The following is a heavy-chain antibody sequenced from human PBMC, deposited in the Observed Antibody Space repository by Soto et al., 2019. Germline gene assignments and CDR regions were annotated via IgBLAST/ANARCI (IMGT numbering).Heavy chain of an antibody. CDR2: INPNSGGT. D-gene: IGHD5-12*01. Sequence: ASVKVSCKASGYTFTGYYMHWVRQAPGQGLEWMGWINPNSGGTNYAQKFQGWVTMTRDTSISTAYMELSRLRSDDTAVYYCARDATVATDAFDIWGKGTMVTVSS. CDR3: ARDATVATDAFDI. CDR1: GYTFTGYY. J-gene: IGHJ3*02. V-gene: IGHV1-2*04.